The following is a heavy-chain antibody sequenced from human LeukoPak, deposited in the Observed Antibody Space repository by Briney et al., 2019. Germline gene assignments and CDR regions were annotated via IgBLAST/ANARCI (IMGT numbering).Heavy chain of an antibody. CDR3: AREGRRVAAAGAYGMDV. J-gene: IGHJ6*02. CDR2: INTNTGNP. D-gene: IGHD6-13*01. Sequence: ASVTVSCKASGYTFTSYAMNWVRQAPGQGLEWMGWINTNTGNPTYAQGFTGRFVFSLDTSVSTAYLQISSLKAEDTAVYYCAREGRRVAAAGAYGMDVWGQGTTVTVSS. CDR1: GYTFTSYA. V-gene: IGHV7-4-1*02.